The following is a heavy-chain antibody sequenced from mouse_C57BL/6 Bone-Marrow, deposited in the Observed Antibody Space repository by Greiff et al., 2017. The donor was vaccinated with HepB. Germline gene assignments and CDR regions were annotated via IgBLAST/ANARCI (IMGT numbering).Heavy chain of an antibody. Sequence: VKLQQPGAELVKPGASVKLSCKASGYTFTSYWMQWVKQRPGQGLEWIGEIDPSDSYTNYNQKFKGKATLTVDTSSSTAYMQLSSLTSEDSAVYYCARRGYYGTAWFAYWGQGTLVTVSA. J-gene: IGHJ3*01. CDR1: GYTFTSYW. CDR2: IDPSDSYT. V-gene: IGHV1-50*01. D-gene: IGHD1-1*01. CDR3: ARRGYYGTAWFAY.